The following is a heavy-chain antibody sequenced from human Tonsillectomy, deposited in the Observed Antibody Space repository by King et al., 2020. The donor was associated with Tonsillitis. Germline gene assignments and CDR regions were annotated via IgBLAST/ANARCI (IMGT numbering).Heavy chain of an antibody. V-gene: IGHV3-30*18. CDR2: ISYDGNDE. J-gene: IGHJ6*03. CDR3: AKDLGYLRYFMDV. CDR1: GFTFRTYG. Sequence: VQLVESGGGVVQPGRSLRLSCAASGFTFRTYGMHWVRQAPGKGLEWVAVISYDGNDEYYADSVKGRFTISRDNSKNTLSLQMNSLRTGDTAVYYCAKDLGYLRYFMDVWGTGTTVTVS. D-gene: IGHD6-13*01.